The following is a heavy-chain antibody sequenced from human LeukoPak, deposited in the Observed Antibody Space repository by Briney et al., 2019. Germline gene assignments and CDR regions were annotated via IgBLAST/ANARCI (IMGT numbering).Heavy chain of an antibody. D-gene: IGHD6-13*01. CDR1: GFTFSSYW. Sequence: GGSLRLSCTASGFTFSSYWMSWVRQAPGKGLEWVANIKQDESEKFYVDSVKGRFTISRDNAKNSLYLQMNSPRAGDTAVYYCARDPGIPAAGTVGYFDYWGQGTLVTVSS. CDR2: IKQDESEK. V-gene: IGHV3-7*01. J-gene: IGHJ4*02. CDR3: ARDPGIPAAGTVGYFDY.